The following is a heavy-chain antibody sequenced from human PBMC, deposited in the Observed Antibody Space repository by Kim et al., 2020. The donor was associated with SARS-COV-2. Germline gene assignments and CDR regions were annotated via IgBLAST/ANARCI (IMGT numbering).Heavy chain of an antibody. CDR1: GGSISSYY. CDR3: ARRGLGYCSGGSCYSGFDY. J-gene: IGHJ4*02. D-gene: IGHD2-15*01. Sequence: SETLSLTCTVSGGSISSYYWSWIRQPPGKGLEWIGYIYYSGSTNYNPSPRSGVTISVKTSKNQYSLKLSSVTAADTAVYYCARRGLGYCSGGSCYSGFDYWGQGTLVTVSS. CDR2: IYYSGST. V-gene: IGHV4-59*08.